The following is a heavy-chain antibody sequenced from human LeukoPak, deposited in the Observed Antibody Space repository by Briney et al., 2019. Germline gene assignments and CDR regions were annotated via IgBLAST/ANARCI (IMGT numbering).Heavy chain of an antibody. CDR3: ARGRPTGTTFWFDP. V-gene: IGHV1-8*01. D-gene: IGHD1-1*01. J-gene: IGHJ5*02. CDR2: MNPNSGNT. Sequence: ASVKVSCKASRYTFTSYDINWVRQATGQGLEWMGWMNPNSGNTGYAQKFQGRVTMTRNTSISTAYMELSSLRSEDTAVYYCARGRPTGTTFWFDPWGQGTLVTVSS. CDR1: RYTFTSYD.